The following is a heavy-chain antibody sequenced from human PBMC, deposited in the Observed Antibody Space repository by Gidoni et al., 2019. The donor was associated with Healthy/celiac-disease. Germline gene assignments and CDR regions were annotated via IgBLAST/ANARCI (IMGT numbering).Heavy chain of an antibody. J-gene: IGHJ6*02. CDR1: GYSFTSYW. CDR3: ARLVVVPAANHYYYYGMDV. V-gene: IGHV5-10-1*03. Sequence: DVQLVQSGAEVKKPGESLRISCKGSGYSFTSYWISWVRQMPGKGLEWMGRIDPSDSYTNYSPSFQGHVTISADKSISTAYLQWSSLKASDTAMYYCARLVVVPAANHYYYYGMDVWGQGTTVTVSS. D-gene: IGHD2-2*01. CDR2: IDPSDSYT.